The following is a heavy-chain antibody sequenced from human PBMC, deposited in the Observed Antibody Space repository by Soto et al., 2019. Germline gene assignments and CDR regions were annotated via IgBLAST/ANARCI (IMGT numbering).Heavy chain of an antibody. CDR3: ATVVRFPLNWFDP. CDR2: INHSGST. J-gene: IGHJ5*02. CDR1: GGSFSGYY. V-gene: IGHV4-34*01. D-gene: IGHD2-21*01. Sequence: PSETLSLTCAVYGGSFSGYYWSWIRQPPGKGLEWIGEINHSGSTNYNPSLKSRVTISVDTSKNQFSLKLSSVTAADTAVYYCATVVRFPLNWFDPWGQGTLVTVSS.